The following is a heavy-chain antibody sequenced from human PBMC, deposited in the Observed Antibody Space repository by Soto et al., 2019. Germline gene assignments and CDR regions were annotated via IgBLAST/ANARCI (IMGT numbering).Heavy chain of an antibody. Sequence: QVQLQESGPGLVKPSQTLSLTCTVSGGSISSGDYYWSWIRQPTGKGLEWIGYIYYSGSTYYNPSLKSRVTISVDTSKNQFSLKLSSVTAADTAVYYCASVGGFGATTIDYWGQGTLVTVSS. CDR2: IYYSGST. V-gene: IGHV4-30-4*01. CDR3: ASVGGFGATTIDY. J-gene: IGHJ4*02. CDR1: GGSISSGDYY. D-gene: IGHD3-10*01.